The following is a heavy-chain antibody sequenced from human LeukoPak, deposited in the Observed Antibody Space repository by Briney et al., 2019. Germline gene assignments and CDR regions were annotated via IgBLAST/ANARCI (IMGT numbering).Heavy chain of an antibody. V-gene: IGHV4-59*01. CDR3: ARMKGDY. J-gene: IGHJ4*02. CDR2: IYYRGNT. CDR1: GDSITNYY. Sequence: PSETLSLTCTVSGDSITNYYWSWYRQPTGQGLEWIGYIYYRGNTNFSPSRERRITISVANSKNKFSLKLRSVTAADTAVYYCARMKGDYWGQGTLVTVSS.